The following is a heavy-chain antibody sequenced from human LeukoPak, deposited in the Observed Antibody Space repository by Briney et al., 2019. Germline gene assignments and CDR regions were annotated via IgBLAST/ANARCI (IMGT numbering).Heavy chain of an antibody. D-gene: IGHD6-19*01. J-gene: IGHJ4*02. CDR2: ISGSGDDT. V-gene: IGHV3-23*01. CDR1: GFTFSRYA. Sequence: PGGSLRLSCAASGFTFSRYAFSWVRQAPGKGLEWVSAISGSGDDTYYADSVKGRFTISRDNSKSTLYLQVNSLRAEDTAVYYCAKHGSGRYFGYWGQGTLVTVSS. CDR3: AKHGSGRYFGY.